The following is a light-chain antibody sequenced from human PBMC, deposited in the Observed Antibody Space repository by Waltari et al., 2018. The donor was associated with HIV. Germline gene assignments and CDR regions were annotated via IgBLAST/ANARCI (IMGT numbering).Light chain of an antibody. Sequence: IVMTQSPVNLSISTGETLTLSCRTSQSVNYNLAWYHQRPGQPPRLLIYGASTRASGIPPRVSGAGSGTHFLLTIYSLHPDDLGIYWCHQYDNWSHWTFGQGTKVEIK. J-gene: IGKJ1*01. CDR3: HQYDNWSHWT. V-gene: IGKV3-15*01. CDR1: QSVNYN. CDR2: GAS.